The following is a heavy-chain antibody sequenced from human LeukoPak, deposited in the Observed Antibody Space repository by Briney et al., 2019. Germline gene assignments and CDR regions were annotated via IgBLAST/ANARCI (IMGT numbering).Heavy chain of an antibody. Sequence: GGSLRLSCAASGFTFSTYTMNWVRQAPGKGLGWVSSISGIGSTIYYADSVKGRFTISRDNAKNSLYLQMNSLSVEDTAVYYCARDLGANIFDFDYWGQGTLVTVSS. J-gene: IGHJ4*02. V-gene: IGHV3-48*01. CDR2: ISGIGSTI. CDR1: GFTFSTYT. D-gene: IGHD1-26*01. CDR3: ARDLGANIFDFDY.